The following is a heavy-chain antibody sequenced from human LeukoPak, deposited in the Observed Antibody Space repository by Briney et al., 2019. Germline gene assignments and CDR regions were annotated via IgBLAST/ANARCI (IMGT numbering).Heavy chain of an antibody. Sequence: SETLSLTCTVSGYSISSGYYWGWIRQPPGKGLEWIGSIYRSGSTYYNPSLKSRVTLSVDTSKNKFSLKLSSVTAADTAVYYCARESPADNWFDPWGQGTLATVSS. CDR2: IYRSGST. V-gene: IGHV4-38-2*02. CDR3: ARESPADNWFDP. CDR1: GYSISSGYY. J-gene: IGHJ5*02.